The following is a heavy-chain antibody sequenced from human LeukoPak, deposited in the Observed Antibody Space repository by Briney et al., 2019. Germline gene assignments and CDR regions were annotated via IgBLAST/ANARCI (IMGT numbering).Heavy chain of an antibody. V-gene: IGHV4-4*07. Sequence: SETLSFTCTVSGGSIISYYWSWIRQPDGKGLEWIGHIYTSGSTNYNPSLKSRVTMSVDTSKNQFSLKLSSVTAADTAVYYCARGGGSEPPVLYYFDYWGQGTLVTVSS. CDR1: GGSIISYY. J-gene: IGHJ4*02. D-gene: IGHD1-26*01. CDR2: IYTSGST. CDR3: ARGGGSEPPVLYYFDY.